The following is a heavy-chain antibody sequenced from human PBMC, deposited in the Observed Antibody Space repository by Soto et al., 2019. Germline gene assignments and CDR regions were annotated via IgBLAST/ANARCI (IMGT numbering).Heavy chain of an antibody. J-gene: IGHJ3*02. D-gene: IGHD1-1*01. CDR2: MNPNSGDT. V-gene: IGHV1-8*01. Sequence: QVQLVQSGAEVKKPGASVKVSCKASGYSFTSHDINWVRQATGQGLEWVGWMNPNSGDTAYAQKFQGRVTMTRDTSISISYMELSSLRSEDTAVYYCSIVRNWREQAFDIWGQGTMVTVSS. CDR3: SIVRNWREQAFDI. CDR1: GYSFTSHD.